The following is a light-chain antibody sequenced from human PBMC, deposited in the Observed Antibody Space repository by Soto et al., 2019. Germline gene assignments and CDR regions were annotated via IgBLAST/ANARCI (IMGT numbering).Light chain of an antibody. CDR3: QSYDSSLSGSI. CDR2: GNS. CDR1: SSNIGAGYD. Sequence: QSVLTQPPSVSGAPGQRVTISCTGSSSNIGAGYDVHWYQQLPGPAPKLLIYGNSNRPSGVPDRFSGSKSGTSASLAITGLQGEDEADYYWQSYDSSLSGSIFGGGTKLTVL. J-gene: IGLJ2*01. V-gene: IGLV1-40*01.